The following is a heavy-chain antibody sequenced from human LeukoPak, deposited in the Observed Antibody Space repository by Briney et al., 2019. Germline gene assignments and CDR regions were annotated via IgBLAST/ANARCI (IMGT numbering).Heavy chain of an antibody. Sequence: GGSLRLSCAASGFTFSIYSMYWVRQAPGKGLEWVSSISSSSSYIHYTDSVKGRFTISRDNAKNSLYLQMSSLTAEDTALYYCARDSAELDYWGQGTLVTVSS. CDR3: ARDSAELDY. D-gene: IGHD1-26*01. CDR1: GFTFSIYS. CDR2: ISSSSSYI. V-gene: IGHV3-21*01. J-gene: IGHJ4*02.